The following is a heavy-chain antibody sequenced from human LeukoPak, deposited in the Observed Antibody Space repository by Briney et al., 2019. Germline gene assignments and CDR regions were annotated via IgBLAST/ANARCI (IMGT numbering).Heavy chain of an antibody. CDR1: GFTFSNYG. CDR3: VTTQTFDY. V-gene: IGHV3-7*02. J-gene: IGHJ4*02. Sequence: AGGSLRLSCAASGFTFSNYGMHWVRQAPGKGLEWVANIKHDGSEKYYVDSVKGRFTISRDNAKNSLDLQMNSLRVEDTAVYYCVTTQTFDYWGQGTLVTVSS. CDR2: IKHDGSEK.